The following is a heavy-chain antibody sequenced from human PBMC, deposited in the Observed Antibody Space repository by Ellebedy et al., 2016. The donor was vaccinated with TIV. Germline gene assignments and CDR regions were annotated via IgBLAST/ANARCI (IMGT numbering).Heavy chain of an antibody. CDR2: IYHSGST. CDR1: GGSISSNW. J-gene: IGHJ4*02. CDR3: ARVPGAYFDSDGYFDY. V-gene: IGHV4-4*02. D-gene: IGHD3-22*01. Sequence: SETLSLTCAVSGGSISSNWWSWVRQPPGKGLEWIGEIYHSGSTNYNPSLKSRVTISVDKSKNQLSLKLSSVTAADTAVSYCARVPGAYFDSDGYFDYWGQGTLVTVSS.